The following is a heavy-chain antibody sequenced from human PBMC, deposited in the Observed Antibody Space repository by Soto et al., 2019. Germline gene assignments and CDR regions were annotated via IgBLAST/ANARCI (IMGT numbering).Heavy chain of an antibody. CDR1: GFTFSSYA. CDR3: ARYYDFWSGYEYYYYYGMDV. Sequence: SLRLSCAASGFTFSSYAMHWVRQAPGKGLEWVAVISYDGSNKYYADSVKGRFTISRDNSKNTLYLQMNSLRAEDTAVYYCARYYDFWSGYEYYYYYGMDVWGQGNKVPVPS. J-gene: IGHJ6*01. CDR2: ISYDGSNK. D-gene: IGHD3-3*01. V-gene: IGHV3-30-3*01.